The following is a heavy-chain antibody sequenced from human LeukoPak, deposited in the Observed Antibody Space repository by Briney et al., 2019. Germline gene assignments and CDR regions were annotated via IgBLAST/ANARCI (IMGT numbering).Heavy chain of an antibody. J-gene: IGHJ4*02. CDR3: ARAASTGTVDY. Sequence: PGGSLRLSCAASGLTFSSYWMSWVRQAPGKGLEWVANINQGGSEKYYVDSVEGRFTIPRDNAKNSLYLQMNSLRAEDTALYYCARAASTGTVDYWGQGTLVTVSS. CDR2: INQGGSEK. V-gene: IGHV3-7*01. CDR1: GLTFSSYW. D-gene: IGHD6-13*01.